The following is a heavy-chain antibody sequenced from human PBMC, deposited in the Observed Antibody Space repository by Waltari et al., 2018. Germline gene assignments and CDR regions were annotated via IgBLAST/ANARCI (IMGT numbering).Heavy chain of an antibody. CDR1: GFNFDESA. D-gene: IGHD6-19*01. Sequence: EVHLAESGGGLVQPGRSLRLSCVASGFNFDESAMNWVRQEPGKGLEWLSGINWSSSNIGYADSVKGRFTISRDNAKNSLYLQMNSLRAEDTAVYYCARDSSGWYGNDAFDIWGQGTMVTVSS. J-gene: IGHJ3*02. CDR3: ARDSSGWYGNDAFDI. V-gene: IGHV3-9*01. CDR2: INWSSSNI.